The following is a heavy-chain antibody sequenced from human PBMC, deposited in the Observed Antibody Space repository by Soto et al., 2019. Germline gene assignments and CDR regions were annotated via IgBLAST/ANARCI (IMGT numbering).Heavy chain of an antibody. Sequence: EVQLLESGGGLVQPGGSLRLPCAASGFTFSSYAMSWVRQAPGKGLEWVSAISGSGGSTYYADSVKGRFTISRDNSKNTLYLQMNSLRAEDTAVYYCAKDLLRYFDWLLPIYYYYGMDVWGQGTTVTVSS. CDR2: ISGSGGST. J-gene: IGHJ6*02. D-gene: IGHD3-9*01. V-gene: IGHV3-23*01. CDR1: GFTFSSYA. CDR3: AKDLLRYFDWLLPIYYYYGMDV.